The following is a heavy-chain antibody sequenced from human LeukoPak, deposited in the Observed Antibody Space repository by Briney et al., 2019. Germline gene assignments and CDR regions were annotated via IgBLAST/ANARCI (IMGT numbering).Heavy chain of an antibody. Sequence: SETLSLTCAVYGGSFSGYYWSWIRQPPGKGLEWIGEINHSGSTNYNPSLKSRVTISLDTSKNQFSLKLSSVTAADTAVYYCAARGDGYNNWYFDLWGRGTLVTVSS. J-gene: IGHJ2*01. CDR1: GGSFSGYY. CDR3: AARGDGYNNWYFDL. CDR2: INHSGST. V-gene: IGHV4-34*01. D-gene: IGHD5-24*01.